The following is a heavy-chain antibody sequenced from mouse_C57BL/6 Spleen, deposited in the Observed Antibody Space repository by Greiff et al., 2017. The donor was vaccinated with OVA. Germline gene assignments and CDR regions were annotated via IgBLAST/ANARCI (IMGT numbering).Heavy chain of an antibody. CDR3: ARSSSGKYYAMDY. CDR2: INPNNGGT. D-gene: IGHD3-2*02. J-gene: IGHJ4*01. V-gene: IGHV1-26*01. CDR1: GYTFTDYY. Sequence: EVQLHQSGPELVKPGASVKISCKASGYTFTDYYMNWVKQSHGKSLEWIGDINPNNGGTSYNQKFKGKATLTVDKSSSTAYMELRSLTSEDSAVYYCARSSSGKYYAMDYWGQGTSDTVSS.